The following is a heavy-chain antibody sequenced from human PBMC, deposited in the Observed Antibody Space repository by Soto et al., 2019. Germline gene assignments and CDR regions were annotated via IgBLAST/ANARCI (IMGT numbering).Heavy chain of an antibody. D-gene: IGHD6-6*01. J-gene: IGHJ4*02. CDR1: GFTFSSYA. CDR3: AKEYSSSLSLGRFDY. Sequence: GGSLRLSCAASGFTFSSYAMSWVRQAPGKGLEWVLAISGSGGSTYYADSVKGRFTISRDNSKNTLYLQMNSLRAEDTAVYYCAKEYSSSLSLGRFDYWGQGTLVTVSS. V-gene: IGHV3-23*01. CDR2: ISGSGGST.